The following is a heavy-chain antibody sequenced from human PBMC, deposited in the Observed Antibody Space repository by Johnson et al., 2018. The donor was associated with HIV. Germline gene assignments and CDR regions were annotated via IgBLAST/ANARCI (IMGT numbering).Heavy chain of an antibody. Sequence: QVQLVESGGGVVQPGGSLRLSCAASGFTFSNYGMHWVRQAPGKGLEWVAFIRYDRSNKYYADSVKGRFTISRDSSKDTLYVQMNSLRGEDTAVYYCARDPDPFREYHGDAFDIWGQGTVVTVSS. V-gene: IGHV3-30*02. CDR1: GFTFSNYG. CDR2: IRYDRSNK. CDR3: ARDPDPFREYHGDAFDI. D-gene: IGHD3-10*01. J-gene: IGHJ3*02.